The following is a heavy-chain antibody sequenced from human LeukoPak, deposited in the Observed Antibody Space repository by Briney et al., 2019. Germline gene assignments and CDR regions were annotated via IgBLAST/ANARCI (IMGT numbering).Heavy chain of an antibody. J-gene: IGHJ4*02. Sequence: ASVKVSCKASGYSFTGHYIHWARQAPGQGLEWMGWIDPKSGGTNYAQKLQGRLTMTRDMSIATAYMELSRLRFDDTAMYYCARDDGQFGVVVSIGHWGQGILVTVSS. D-gene: IGHD3-10*01. CDR2: IDPKSGGT. V-gene: IGHV1-2*02. CDR1: GYSFTGHY. CDR3: ARDDGQFGVVVSIGH.